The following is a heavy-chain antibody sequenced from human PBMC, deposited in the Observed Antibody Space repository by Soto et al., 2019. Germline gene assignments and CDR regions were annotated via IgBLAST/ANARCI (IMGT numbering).Heavy chain of an antibody. CDR2: IKQLGSEK. Sequence: GGSLRLSCAASGFTFSNNWMTWVRQAPGKGLEWVANIKQLGSEKNYVDSVKGRFTISRDDAKNLLYLQMNSLRGEDTAVYYCAREGSGRGGFGLWGQGTMVTVSS. D-gene: IGHD1-26*01. CDR3: AREGSGRGGFGL. V-gene: IGHV3-7*01. CDR1: GFTFSNNW. J-gene: IGHJ3*01.